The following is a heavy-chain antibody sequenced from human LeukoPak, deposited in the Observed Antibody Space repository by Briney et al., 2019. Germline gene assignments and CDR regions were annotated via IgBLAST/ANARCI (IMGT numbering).Heavy chain of an antibody. J-gene: IGHJ6*02. Sequence: RTGGSLRLSCAASGFTFSSYWMSWVRQAPGKGLEWVANIKQDGSEKHYVDSVKGRFTISRDNAKNSLYLQMNSLRAEDTAVYYCARDGYSYGYYYYYGMDVWGQGTTVTVSS. CDR1: GFTFSSYW. CDR3: ARDGYSYGYYYYYGMDV. CDR2: IKQDGSEK. D-gene: IGHD5-18*01. V-gene: IGHV3-7*01.